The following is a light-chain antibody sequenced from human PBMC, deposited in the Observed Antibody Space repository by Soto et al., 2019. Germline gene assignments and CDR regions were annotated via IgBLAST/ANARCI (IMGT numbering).Light chain of an antibody. V-gene: IGKV3-11*01. CDR2: QTS. CDR3: HQRQSWPRT. Sequence: EIVLTQPPATLSSFPGDRVTLSCRASQYINTRLAWYQHRPGQAPRLLIYQTSIRAAGIPARFSASGSGTDFTLTISDVQPEDFALYYCHQRQSWPRTFGQGTKVDIK. CDR1: QYINTR. J-gene: IGKJ1*01.